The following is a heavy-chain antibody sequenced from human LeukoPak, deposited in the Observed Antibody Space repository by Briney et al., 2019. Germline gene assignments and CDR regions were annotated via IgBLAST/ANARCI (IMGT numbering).Heavy chain of an antibody. CDR2: ISAYNGNT. D-gene: IGHD3-22*01. V-gene: IGHV1-18*01. CDR3: ARVLYYYDSSGSSLDY. Sequence: GASVKVSCKASGYTFTSYGISWVRQAPGQGLEWMGWISAYNGNTNYAQKLQGRVTMTTDTSTSTAYMELRSLRSDDTAVYYCARVLYYYDSSGSSLDYWGQGTLVTVSS. CDR1: GYTFTSYG. J-gene: IGHJ4*02.